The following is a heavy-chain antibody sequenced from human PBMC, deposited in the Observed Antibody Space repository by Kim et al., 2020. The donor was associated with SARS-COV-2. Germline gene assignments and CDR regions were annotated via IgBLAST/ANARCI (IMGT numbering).Heavy chain of an antibody. D-gene: IGHD6-19*01. CDR1: GYSFTSYW. Sequence: GASLKISCKGSGYSFTSYWIGWVRQMPGKGLEWMGIIYPGDSDTRYSPSFQGQVTISADKSISTAYLQWSSLKASDTAMYYCARQDPSSGWYDYFDYWGQSTLVTVSS. J-gene: IGHJ4*02. CDR2: IYPGDSDT. V-gene: IGHV5-51*01. CDR3: ARQDPSSGWYDYFDY.